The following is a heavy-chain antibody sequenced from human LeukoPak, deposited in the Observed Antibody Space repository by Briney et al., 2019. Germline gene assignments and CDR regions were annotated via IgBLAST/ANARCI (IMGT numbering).Heavy chain of an antibody. CDR2: IGTAGDT. D-gene: IGHD3-3*01. V-gene: IGHV3-13*01. J-gene: IGHJ6*02. CDR1: GFTFSSYD. Sequence: TGGSLRLSCAASGFTFSSYDMHWVRQATGKGLEWVSAIGTAGDTYYPGSVKGRFTISRDNSKNTLYLQMNSLRAEDTAIYYCARARRSLGYGMDVWGQGTTVTVSS. CDR3: ARARRSLGYGMDV.